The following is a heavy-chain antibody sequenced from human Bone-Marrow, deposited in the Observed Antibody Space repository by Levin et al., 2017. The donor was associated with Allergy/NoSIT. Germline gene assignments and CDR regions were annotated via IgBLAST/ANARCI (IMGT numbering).Heavy chain of an antibody. Sequence: GESLKISCAASGFTFSTYDLTWVRQAPGKGLEWVAGISGGGYTTYYTDSVKGRFAISRDNSKNTLDLQMDSLRAEDTAVYYCAKDRGLNYDRSGPPVYYFDSWGQGTLVTVSS. D-gene: IGHD3-22*01. J-gene: IGHJ4*02. V-gene: IGHV3-23*01. CDR2: ISGGGYTT. CDR1: GFTFSTYD. CDR3: AKDRGLNYDRSGPPVYYFDS.